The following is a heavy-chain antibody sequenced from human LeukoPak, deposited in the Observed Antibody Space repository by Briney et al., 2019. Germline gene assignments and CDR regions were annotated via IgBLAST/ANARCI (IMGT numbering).Heavy chain of an antibody. CDR2: ISSSGSTI. CDR3: ARDHPKLLWFGESGPSLDY. J-gene: IGHJ4*02. Sequence: GGSLRLSCAASGFTFSDYYMSWIRQTPGKGLEWVSYISSSGSTIYYADSVKGRFTISRDNAKNSLYLQMNSLRAEDTAVYYCARDHPKLLWFGESGPSLDYWGQGTLVTVSS. CDR1: GFTFSDYY. V-gene: IGHV3-11*01. D-gene: IGHD3-10*01.